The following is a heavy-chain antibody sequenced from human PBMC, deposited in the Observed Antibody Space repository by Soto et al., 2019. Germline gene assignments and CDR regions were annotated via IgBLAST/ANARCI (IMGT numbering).Heavy chain of an antibody. CDR1: GFTFSSYA. CDR3: VRDRGVGAYDYVFGPRNGFDP. D-gene: IGHD3-16*01. CDR2: ISYDGSNK. V-gene: IGHV3-30-3*01. Sequence: GXSLRLSCAASGFTFSSYAMHWVRQAPGKGLEWVAVISYDGSNKYYADSVKGRFTISRDNSKNTLYLQMNSLRAEDTAVYYCVRDRGVGAYDYVFGPRNGFDPWGRGTLVPVSS. J-gene: IGHJ5*02.